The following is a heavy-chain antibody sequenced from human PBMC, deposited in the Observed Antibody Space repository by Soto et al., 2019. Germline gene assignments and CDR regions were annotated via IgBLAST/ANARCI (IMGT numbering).Heavy chain of an antibody. J-gene: IGHJ6*02. Sequence: GASVKVSCKASGYTFTSYGISWVRQAPGQGLEWMGWISAYNGNTNYAQKLQGRVTMTTDTSTSTAYMELRSLRSDDTAVYYCARDQSASVGVVIIPVYYYYGMDVWGQGTTVTVSS. CDR1: GYTFTSYG. CDR2: ISAYNGNT. CDR3: ARDQSASVGVVIIPVYYYYGMDV. V-gene: IGHV1-18*01. D-gene: IGHD3-3*01.